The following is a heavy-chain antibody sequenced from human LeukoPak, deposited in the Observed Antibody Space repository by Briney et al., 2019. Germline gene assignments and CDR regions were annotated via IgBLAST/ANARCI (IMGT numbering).Heavy chain of an antibody. J-gene: IGHJ4*02. V-gene: IGHV1-69*13. Sequence: GASVKVSCKASGGTFSSYAISWVRQAPGQGLEWMGGIIPIFGTANYAQKFQGRVTITADESTSTAYMELSSLRSEDTAVYYCARPNPAAHDWNFDYWGRGTLVTVSS. CDR2: IIPIFGTA. CDR1: GGTFSSYA. D-gene: IGHD2-2*01. CDR3: ARPNPAAHDWNFDY.